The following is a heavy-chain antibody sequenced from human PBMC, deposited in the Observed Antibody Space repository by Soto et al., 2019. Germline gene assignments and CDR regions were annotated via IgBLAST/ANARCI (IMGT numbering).Heavy chain of an antibody. CDR3: ARGGTSGWLKGAYDV. CDR2: IIPMFGIP. D-gene: IGHD6-13*01. J-gene: IGHJ3*01. CDR1: GGTLNKHA. Sequence: QVQLVQSGAEVKKPGSSVKVSCKASGGTLNKHAITWVRRAPGQGLEWLGGIIPMFGIPNYPQKFQGRVTITAYDSTNTSHMELHSLTSDGTAVYYCARGGTSGWLKGAYDVWGQGTMVTVSS. V-gene: IGHV1-69*01.